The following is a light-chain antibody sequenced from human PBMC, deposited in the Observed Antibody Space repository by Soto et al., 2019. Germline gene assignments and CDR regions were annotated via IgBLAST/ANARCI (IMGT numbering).Light chain of an antibody. CDR3: QQYGGSPIT. CDR2: SAS. Sequence: EIVLTQSPATLSLSPGERATLSCRASQSISNNLAWYQQKPGQAPRLVIYSASSRATGIPARFSGHGSGTDFTLTISRLEPEDFAVYYCQQYGGSPITFGQGTRLEIK. CDR1: QSISNN. V-gene: IGKV3-20*01. J-gene: IGKJ5*01.